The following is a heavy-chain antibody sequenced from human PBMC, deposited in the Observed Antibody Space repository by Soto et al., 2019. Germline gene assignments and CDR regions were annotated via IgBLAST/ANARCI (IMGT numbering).Heavy chain of an antibody. D-gene: IGHD2-8*01. CDR1: GFTFSTYW. J-gene: IGHJ5*02. Sequence: GGSLRLSCAASGFTFSTYWMTWVRQAPGKGLEWVANINQDGSEKHYVDSLSGRFTISRDNAQNSLYLQINSLRVEDSAEYYCAKNLFNGWLDPWGQGTLVTVSS. CDR3: AKNLFNGWLDP. CDR2: INQDGSEK. V-gene: IGHV3-7*01.